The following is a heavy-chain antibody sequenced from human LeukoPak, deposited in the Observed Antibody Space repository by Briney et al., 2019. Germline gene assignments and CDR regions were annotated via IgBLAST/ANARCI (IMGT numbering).Heavy chain of an antibody. CDR3: ASTLNSAYDTFDY. D-gene: IGHD5-12*01. Sequence: GESLKISCKGSGYSFTSYWIGWVRQMPGNGLEWMGIIYPGDSDTRYSPSFQGQVTFSADKSISTAYLQWSSLRASDTAMYFCASTLNSAYDTFDYWGQGTLVTVSS. CDR1: GYSFTSYW. J-gene: IGHJ4*02. V-gene: IGHV5-51*01. CDR2: IYPGDSDT.